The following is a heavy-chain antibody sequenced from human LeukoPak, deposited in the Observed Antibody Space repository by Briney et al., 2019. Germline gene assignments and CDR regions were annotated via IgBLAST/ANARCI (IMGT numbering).Heavy chain of an antibody. Sequence: SETLSLTCTVSGGSISSYYWSWIRQPPGKGLEWIGYIYYSGSTNYNPPLKSRVTISVDTSKNQFSLKLSSVTAADTAVYYCARFHNGYDDYWGQGTLVTVSS. J-gene: IGHJ4*02. CDR3: ARFHNGYDDY. V-gene: IGHV4-59*01. CDR2: IYYSGST. D-gene: IGHD5-12*01. CDR1: GGSISSYY.